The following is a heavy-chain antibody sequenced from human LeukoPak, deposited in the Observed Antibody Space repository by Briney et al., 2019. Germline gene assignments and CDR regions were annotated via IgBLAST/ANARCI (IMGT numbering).Heavy chain of an antibody. Sequence: PGGSLRLSCAASGLTFSSYAMNWVRQAPGKGLEWVSGISGSGSNTYYAGSVKGRFTVSRDNSKNTLYLKMNGLRAEDTALYYCAKGTQTGCYGGADYWGQGTLVTVSS. CDR2: ISGSGSNT. V-gene: IGHV3-23*01. CDR1: GLTFSSYA. J-gene: IGHJ4*02. CDR3: AKGTQTGCYGGADY. D-gene: IGHD2-2*01.